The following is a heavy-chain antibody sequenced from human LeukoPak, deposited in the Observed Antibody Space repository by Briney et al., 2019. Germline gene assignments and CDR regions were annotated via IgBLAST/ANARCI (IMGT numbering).Heavy chain of an antibody. CDR3: ARYDYVWGSYRYGMDV. V-gene: IGHV4-34*01. D-gene: IGHD3-16*02. J-gene: IGHJ6*02. Sequence: SETLSLTCAVYGGSFSGYYWSWIRQPPGKGLEWIGEINHSGSTNYNPSLKSRVTISVDTSKNQFSLKLSSVTAADTAVYYCARYDYVWGSYRYGMDVWGQGTTVTVSS. CDR2: INHSGST. CDR1: GGSFSGYY.